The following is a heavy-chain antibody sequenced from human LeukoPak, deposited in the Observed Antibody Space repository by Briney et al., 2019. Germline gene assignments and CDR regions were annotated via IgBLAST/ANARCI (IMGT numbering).Heavy chain of an antibody. CDR3: ARGSSSFDY. CDR2: ISYDGSNK. J-gene: IGHJ4*02. Sequence: RGSLRLSCAASGFTFSSYAMHWVRQAPGKGLEWVAVISYDGSNKYYADSVKGRFTISRDNSKNTLYLQMNSLRAEDTAVYYCARGSSSFDYWGQGTLVTVSS. CDR1: GFTFSSYA. D-gene: IGHD2-2*01. V-gene: IGHV3-30-3*01.